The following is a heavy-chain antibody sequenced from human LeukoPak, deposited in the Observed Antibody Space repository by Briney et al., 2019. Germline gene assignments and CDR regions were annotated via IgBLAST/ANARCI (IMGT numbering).Heavy chain of an antibody. D-gene: IGHD6-25*01. CDR1: GFTFSSYS. CDR2: ISSSSSYI. CDR3: AREARYSSGWATYFDY. Sequence: GGSLRLSCAASGFTFSSYSMNWVRQAPGKGLEWVSSISSSSSYIYYADSVKGRFTISRDNAKNSLYLQMNSLRAEDTAVYYCAREARYSSGWATYFDYWGQGTLVTVSS. J-gene: IGHJ4*02. V-gene: IGHV3-21*01.